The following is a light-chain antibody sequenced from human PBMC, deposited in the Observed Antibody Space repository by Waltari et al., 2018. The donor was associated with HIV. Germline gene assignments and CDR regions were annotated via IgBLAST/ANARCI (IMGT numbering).Light chain of an antibody. Sequence: EIVMTQTPPSLSVAPGQAASISCKSSETLLQSDGKTYFYWYVQKTGQPPQLLLYEVSNRFAGVPDRFSGSGSGTDFTLIMSRVEAEDVGVYYCMQSAQFPLTFGGGTEVEIK. CDR1: ETLLQSDGKTY. CDR3: MQSAQFPLT. CDR2: EVS. J-gene: IGKJ4*01. V-gene: IGKV2D-29*01.